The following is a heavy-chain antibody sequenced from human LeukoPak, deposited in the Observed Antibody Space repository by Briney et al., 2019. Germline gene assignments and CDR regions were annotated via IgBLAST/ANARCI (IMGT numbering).Heavy chain of an antibody. CDR2: IYYSGST. CDR3: ARLGNVDTAMVNYYYYGMDV. D-gene: IGHD5-18*01. V-gene: IGHV4-39*01. Sequence: SENLSLTCTVSGGSISSSSYYWGWIRQPPGKGLEWIGSIYYSGSTYYNPSLKSRVTISVDTSKNQFSLKLNSVTAADTAVYYCARLGNVDTAMVNYYYYGMDVWGQGTTVTVSS. CDR1: GGSISSSSYY. J-gene: IGHJ6*02.